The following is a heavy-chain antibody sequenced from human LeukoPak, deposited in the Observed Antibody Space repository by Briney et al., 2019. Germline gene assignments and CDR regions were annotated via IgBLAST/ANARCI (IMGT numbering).Heavy chain of an antibody. D-gene: IGHD1-26*01. CDR1: GYTFTGYY. V-gene: IGHV1-2*02. J-gene: IGHJ3*02. CDR3: ARDVGRGLDDAFDI. Sequence: GASVKVSCKASGYTFTGYYMHWERQAPGQGLEWLGWINPNSGGTNYAQKFQGRVTMTRDTSISTAYMELSRLRSDDTAVYYCARDVGRGLDDAFDIWGQGTMVTVSS. CDR2: INPNSGGT.